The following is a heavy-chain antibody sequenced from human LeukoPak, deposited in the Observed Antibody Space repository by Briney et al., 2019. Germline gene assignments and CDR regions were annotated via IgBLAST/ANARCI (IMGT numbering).Heavy chain of an antibody. V-gene: IGHV4-39*07. CDR2: IDYSGST. J-gene: IGHJ3*02. Sequence: PSETLSLTCTVSGGSNSSSSYYWGWIRQPPGKGLEWIGSIDYSGSTYYNPSLKRRVTITVDTSTNQFSLKLTSVTAADTAVYYCARYRAFDIWGRGTLVTVSS. CDR1: GGSNSSSSYY. CDR3: ARYRAFDI.